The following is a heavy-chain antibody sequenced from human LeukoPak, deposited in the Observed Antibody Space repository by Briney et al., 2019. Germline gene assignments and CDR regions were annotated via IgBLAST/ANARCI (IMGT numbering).Heavy chain of an antibody. D-gene: IGHD2-15*01. J-gene: IGHJ3*02. CDR1: GGSITSYF. V-gene: IGHV4-59*01. CDR3: AREYSVSFDI. CDR2: IYYIGST. Sequence: LGTLSLSCAVSGGSITSYFLSWIREPPGKGLEWIGYIYYIGSTSYNPSLRRRVTISVDTSKGQFSLNLKSVTAADTAVYYCAREYSVSFDIWGQGTRVTVSS.